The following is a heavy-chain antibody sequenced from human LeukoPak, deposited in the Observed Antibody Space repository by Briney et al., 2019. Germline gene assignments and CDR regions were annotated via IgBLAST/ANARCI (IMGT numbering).Heavy chain of an antibody. J-gene: IGHJ6*02. V-gene: IGHV4-39*01. D-gene: IGHD3-3*01. CDR2: IYYSGST. Sequence: KPSETLSLTCTVSGGSISSSSYYWGWIRQPPGKGLEWIGSIYYSGSTYYNPSLKSRVTISVDTSKNQFSLKLSSVTAADTAVYYCARLLDYGMDVWGQGTTVTVSS. CDR1: GGSISSSSYY. CDR3: ARLLDYGMDV.